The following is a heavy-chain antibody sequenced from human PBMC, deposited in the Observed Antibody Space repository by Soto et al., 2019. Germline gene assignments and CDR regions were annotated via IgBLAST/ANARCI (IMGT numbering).Heavy chain of an antibody. Sequence: GESLKISCQCSGYTFSNFWIGWVRQLPGQGLEWMGIIYPGDHETRYSPSFLGKVTISAEKSINTAYLQWSSLEASESAFYFCESRPRSSPYFDVWGQGALATVSS. CDR3: ESRPRSSPYFDV. V-gene: IGHV5-51*01. D-gene: IGHD6-13*01. J-gene: IGHJ4*02. CDR1: GYTFSNFW. CDR2: IYPGDHET.